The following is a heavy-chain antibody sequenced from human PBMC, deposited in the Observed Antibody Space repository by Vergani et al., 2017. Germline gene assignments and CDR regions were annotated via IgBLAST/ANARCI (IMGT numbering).Heavy chain of an antibody. Sequence: EVHLLESGGGQVEAGGSLRLSCVASGFTFSNSAMSWVRQTSGKGLEWVSAISGHGDRTYYADSVKGRFTISRDNPKNTVYLQMNSLKAEDRATYYCSSGGHCSENGGALQLWGQGTNITVSS. V-gene: IGHV3-23*01. D-gene: IGHD3-16*01. J-gene: IGHJ3*01. CDR3: SSGGHCSENGGALQL. CDR1: GFTFSNSA. CDR2: ISGHGDRT.